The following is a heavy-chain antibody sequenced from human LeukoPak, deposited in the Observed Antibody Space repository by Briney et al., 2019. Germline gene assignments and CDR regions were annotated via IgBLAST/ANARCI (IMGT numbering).Heavy chain of an antibody. D-gene: IGHD3-10*01. CDR1: GFTFSSYG. J-gene: IGHJ3*02. CDR3: ASSYSGVVPAFDI. CDR2: ISYDGSNK. Sequence: GGSLRLSCAASGFTFSSYGMHWVRQAPGKGLEWVAVISYDGSNKYYADSVKGRFTISRDNSKNTLYLQMNSLRAEDTAVYYCASSYSGVVPAFDIWGQGTMVTVSS. V-gene: IGHV3-30*03.